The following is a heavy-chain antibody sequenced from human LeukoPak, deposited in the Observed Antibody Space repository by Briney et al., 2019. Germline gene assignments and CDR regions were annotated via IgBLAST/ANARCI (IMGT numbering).Heavy chain of an antibody. CDR1: GGSFSGYY. V-gene: IGHV4-34*01. CDR3: ARPLGYCSGGSCP. Sequence: SEALSLTCAVYGGSFSGYYWSWIRQPPGKGLEWIGSIYYSGSTYYNPSLKSRVTISVDTSKNQFSLKLSSVTAADTAVYYCARPLGYCSGGSCPWGQGTLVTVSS. J-gene: IGHJ5*02. CDR2: IYYSGST. D-gene: IGHD2-15*01.